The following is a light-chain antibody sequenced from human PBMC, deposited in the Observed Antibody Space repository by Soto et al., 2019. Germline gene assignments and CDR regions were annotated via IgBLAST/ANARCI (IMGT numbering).Light chain of an antibody. CDR1: SSDVGGYNY. CDR2: DVS. CDR3: SSYTGSSTYV. J-gene: IGLJ1*01. V-gene: IGLV2-14*03. Sequence: QSVLTQPAAVSGSPGQSITLSCTGTSSDVGGYNYVSWYQQYPGKAPKLMIYDVSNRPSGVSNRFSGSKSGNTASLTISGLQAEDEADYFCSSYTGSSTYVFGTGTKVTVL.